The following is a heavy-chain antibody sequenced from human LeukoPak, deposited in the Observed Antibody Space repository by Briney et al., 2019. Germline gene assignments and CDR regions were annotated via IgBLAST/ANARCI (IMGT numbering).Heavy chain of an antibody. CDR1: GGSFSGYY. J-gene: IGHJ3*02. D-gene: IGHD3-16*02. V-gene: IGHV4-59*08. CDR3: ARHGPLRLGELSPYDAFDI. Sequence: SETLSLTCAVYGGSFSGYYWSWIRQPPGKGLEWIGYIYYSGSTNYNPSLKSRVTISVDTSKNQFSLKLSSVTAADTAVYYCARHGPLRLGELSPYDAFDIWGQGTMVTVSS. CDR2: IYYSGST.